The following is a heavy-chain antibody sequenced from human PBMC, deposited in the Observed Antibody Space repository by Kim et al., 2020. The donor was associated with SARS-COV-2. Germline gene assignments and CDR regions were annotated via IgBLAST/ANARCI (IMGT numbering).Heavy chain of an antibody. CDR2: IYTSGST. CDR3: ARDLVGLWQLRGWFDP. Sequence: SETLSLTCTVSGGSISSYYWSWIRQPAGKGLEWIGRIYTSGSTNYNPTLKSRVTMSVDTSKNQFSLKLSSVTAADTAVYYCARDLVGLWQLRGWFDPWGQGTLVTVSS. D-gene: IGHD2-15*01. CDR1: GGSISSYY. V-gene: IGHV4-4*07. J-gene: IGHJ5*02.